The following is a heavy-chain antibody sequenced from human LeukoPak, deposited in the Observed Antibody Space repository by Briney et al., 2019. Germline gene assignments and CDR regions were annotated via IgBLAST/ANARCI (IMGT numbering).Heavy chain of an antibody. Sequence: GGSLRLPCAASGFTFSSYGMHWVRQAPGKGLEWVAVIWYDGSNKYYADSVKGRFTISRDNSKNTLYLQMNSLRAEDTAVYYCAREWRYFDWLLYYYYGMDVWGQGTTVTVSS. D-gene: IGHD3-9*01. CDR2: IWYDGSNK. CDR1: GFTFSSYG. CDR3: AREWRYFDWLLYYYYGMDV. J-gene: IGHJ6*02. V-gene: IGHV3-33*01.